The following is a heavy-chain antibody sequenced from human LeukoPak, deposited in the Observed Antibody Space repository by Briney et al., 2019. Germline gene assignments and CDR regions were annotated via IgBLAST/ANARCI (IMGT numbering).Heavy chain of an antibody. CDR3: ARDQKAYYHMDV. CDR2: IYISGST. J-gene: IGHJ6*03. Sequence: PSETLSLTCAVYGGSFSGYYWSWIRQPAGKGLEWIGRIYISGSTDYNPSLKSRVTMSVDTSKNQFFLKLSSVTAADTAVYYCARDQKAYYHMDVWGKGTTVTVSS. V-gene: IGHV4-4*07. CDR1: GGSFSGYY.